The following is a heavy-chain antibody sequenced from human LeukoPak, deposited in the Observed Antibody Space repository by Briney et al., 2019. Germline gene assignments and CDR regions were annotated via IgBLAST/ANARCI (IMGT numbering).Heavy chain of an antibody. D-gene: IGHD5-24*01. Sequence: PGGSLRLSCAASGFTFSSYGMHWVRQAPGKGLEWVAVIWYDGSNRYYADSVKGRFTISRDNSKNTLYLQMNSLRAEDTAVYYCARDGGRGDGYNHFDYWGQGTLVTVSS. CDR2: IWYDGSNR. J-gene: IGHJ4*02. V-gene: IGHV3-33*08. CDR3: ARDGGRGDGYNHFDY. CDR1: GFTFSSYG.